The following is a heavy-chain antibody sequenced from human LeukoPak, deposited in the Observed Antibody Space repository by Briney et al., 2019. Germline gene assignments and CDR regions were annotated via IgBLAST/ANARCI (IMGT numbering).Heavy chain of an antibody. CDR2: INGSGTT. Sequence: PSETLSLTCTVSGASISSGSKSWGWHRQPAGKEREWIVRINGSGTTNYNPSLKTRVTMSIDTSKNHFSLKLSSVTAADTAVYYCGSLGSTKHRRGYSGYDEDYWGQGTLVTVSS. CDR3: GSLGSTKHRRGYSGYDEDY. CDR1: GASISSGSKS. V-gene: IGHV4-61*02. D-gene: IGHD5-12*01. J-gene: IGHJ4*02.